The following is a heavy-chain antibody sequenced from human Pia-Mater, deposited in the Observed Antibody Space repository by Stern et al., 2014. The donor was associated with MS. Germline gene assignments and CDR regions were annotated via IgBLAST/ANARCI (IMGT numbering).Heavy chain of an antibody. J-gene: IGHJ6*02. V-gene: IGHV1-69*01. Sequence: VQLVESGAEVKKPGSSVKVSCKASGGTFNVYGIHWLRQAPGKGLEWVGGIIPIFGTANYAQKFQGRVTITADESTRTSSMQLSSLRDDDAAVYYCARDGRHTDNYGLDVWGQGTTVTVSS. D-gene: IGHD3-9*01. CDR2: IIPIFGTA. CDR1: GGTFNVYG. CDR3: ARDGRHTDNYGLDV.